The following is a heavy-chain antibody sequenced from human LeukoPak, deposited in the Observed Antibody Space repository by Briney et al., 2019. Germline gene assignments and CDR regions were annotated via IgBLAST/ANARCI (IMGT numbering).Heavy chain of an antibody. CDR2: INADNGHT. CDR1: GYTFTTFA. V-gene: IGHV1-3*03. J-gene: IGHJ6*03. D-gene: IGHD6-13*01. CDR3: ARGRGTAGSDRDFYYYYYMDV. Sequence: ASVKVSCKTSGYTFTTFAMHWVRQAPGQRLEWMGWINADNGHTKYSQDFQGRITITRDTSASAVYMELSSLTSDDMAVYYCARGRGTAGSDRDFYYYYYMDVWGTGTTVTVSS.